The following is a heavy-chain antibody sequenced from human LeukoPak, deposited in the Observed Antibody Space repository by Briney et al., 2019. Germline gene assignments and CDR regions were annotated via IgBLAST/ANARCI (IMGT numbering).Heavy chain of an antibody. CDR2: IYYSGST. CDR1: GGSIRSSTSY. J-gene: IGHJ4*02. V-gene: IGHV4-39*07. Sequence: PSETLSLTCTVSGGSIRSSTSYWGWIRQPPGKGLEWIGSIYYSGSTYYNPSLKSRVTISADTSKNQFSLKLSSVTAADTAVYYCARGVAGGYAGTEREIDYWGQGTLVTVSS. D-gene: IGHD5-12*01. CDR3: ARGVAGGYAGTEREIDY.